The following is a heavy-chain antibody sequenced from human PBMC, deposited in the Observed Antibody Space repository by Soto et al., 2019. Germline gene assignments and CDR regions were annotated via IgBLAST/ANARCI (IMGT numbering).Heavy chain of an antibody. CDR3: ARGRRGATSP. CDR2: INHSGST. CDR1: GGSFSGYY. V-gene: IGHV4-34*01. D-gene: IGHD1-26*01. J-gene: IGHJ4*02. Sequence: QVQLQQWGAGLLKPSETLSLTCAVYGGSFSGYYWSWIRQPPGKGLEWIGEINHSGSTNYNPSLKSRVTISVDTSKNQFSPKLSSVTAADTAVYYCARGRRGATSPWGQGTLVTVSS.